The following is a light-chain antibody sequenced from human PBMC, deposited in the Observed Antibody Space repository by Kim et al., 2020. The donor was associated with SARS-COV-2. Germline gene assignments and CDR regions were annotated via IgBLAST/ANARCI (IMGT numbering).Light chain of an antibody. CDR3: STWDDSLTAVL. CDR2: DDN. J-gene: IGLJ2*01. CDR1: RSNMGKNF. Sequence: GQKVTISCPGSRSNMGKNFVSWYQHVPGTAPKLLVYDDNKRPSGIPARFSGSKSGTSATLAITGLQTGDEADYYCSTWDDSLTAVLFGAGTKLTVL. V-gene: IGLV1-51*01.